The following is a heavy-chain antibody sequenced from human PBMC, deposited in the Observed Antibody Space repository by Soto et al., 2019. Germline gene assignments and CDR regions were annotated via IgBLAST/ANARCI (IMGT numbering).Heavy chain of an antibody. J-gene: IGHJ4*02. V-gene: IGHV3-53*01. Sequence: QLVESGGGLIQPGGSLRLSCEASGFTVSNNYMSWVRQAPGKGLEWVSVIYVGGTPYYADSVKGRFTIFSDNSKSTLYLQMNTLRVEDTAVYYCANCISGWHSLDSWGQGTLVTVSS. D-gene: IGHD6-19*01. CDR2: IYVGGTP. CDR1: GFTVSNNY. CDR3: ANCISGWHSLDS.